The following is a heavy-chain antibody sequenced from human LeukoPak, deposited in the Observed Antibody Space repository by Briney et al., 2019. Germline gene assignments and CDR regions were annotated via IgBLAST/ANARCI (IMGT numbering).Heavy chain of an antibody. CDR1: GGSISSSSYY. D-gene: IGHD5-12*01. CDR3: ARDIRGYDFNWFDP. V-gene: IGHV4-39*07. J-gene: IGHJ5*02. Sequence: SETLSLTCTVSGGSISSSSYYWGWIRQPPGKGLEWIGSIYYSGSTYYNPSLKSRVTISVDTSKNQFSLKLSSVTAADTAVYYCARDIRGYDFNWFDPWGQGTLVTVSS. CDR2: IYYSGST.